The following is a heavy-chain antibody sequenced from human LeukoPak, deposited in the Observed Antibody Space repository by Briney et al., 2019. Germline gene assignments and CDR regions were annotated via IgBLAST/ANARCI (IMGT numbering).Heavy chain of an antibody. D-gene: IGHD5-18*01. CDR2: IYYSGST. J-gene: IGHJ3*02. CDR3: ARDRGYSTFDM. Sequence: SETLSLTCTVSGGSISSYYWSWIRQPPGKGLEWIGDIYYSGSTNYNPSLKSRVTISVDTSKNQFSLRLSSVTAADTAVYYCARDRGYSTFDMWGQGTMVTVSS. CDR1: GGSISSYY. V-gene: IGHV4-59*12.